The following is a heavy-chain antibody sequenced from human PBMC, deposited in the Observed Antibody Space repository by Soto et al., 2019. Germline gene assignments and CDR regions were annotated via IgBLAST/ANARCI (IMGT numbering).Heavy chain of an antibody. D-gene: IGHD3-22*01. CDR2: ISYDGNYK. V-gene: IGHV3-30*18. Sequence: VQLVESGGGVFQPGRSLRLSCPASGFTFSSYGMHWVRQAPGKGLEWVAIISYDGNYKYYADSVKGRFTISRDNSKNTLYLQMNSLRADDTAVYYCGKVSTYYYDSTFDYWGQGTLVTVSS. CDR3: GKVSTYYYDSTFDY. CDR1: GFTFSSYG. J-gene: IGHJ4*02.